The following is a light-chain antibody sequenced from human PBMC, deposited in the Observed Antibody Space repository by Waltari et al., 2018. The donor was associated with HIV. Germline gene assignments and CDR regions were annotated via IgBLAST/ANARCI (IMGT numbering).Light chain of an antibody. CDR1: SSNIGRNY. CDR2: WKI. J-gene: IGLJ2*01. V-gene: IGLV1-47*01. Sequence: QSVLTQPPSASGTPGQRVTISCSGSSSNIGRNYVYWYQQLPETATNLLICWKIKRPDGLRDRFSGSKSGTSASLASSGLRSEDEADYYCATWVDSRYVVFGGGTKLTVL. CDR3: ATWVDSRYVV.